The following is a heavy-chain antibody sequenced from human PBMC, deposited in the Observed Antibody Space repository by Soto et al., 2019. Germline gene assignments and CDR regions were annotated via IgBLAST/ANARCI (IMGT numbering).Heavy chain of an antibody. Sequence: GGSLRLSCAASGFPFGENAMSWVRQAPGKGLEWVSGISDSGATTYYADSVRGRFTISRDNSKNTLYLQMKSLRAEDSASYYCAKEDTSSGTLDYWGQGALVTVSS. CDR1: GFPFGENA. D-gene: IGHD6-19*01. CDR3: AKEDTSSGTLDY. CDR2: ISDSGATT. J-gene: IGHJ4*02. V-gene: IGHV3-23*01.